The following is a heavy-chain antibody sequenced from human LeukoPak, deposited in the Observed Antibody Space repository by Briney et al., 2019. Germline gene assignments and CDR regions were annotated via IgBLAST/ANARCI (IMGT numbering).Heavy chain of an antibody. CDR1: GYTFIGYY. Sequence: GASVKVSCKASGYTFIGYYVHWVRQAPGQGLEWMGWINSKSGGANYAQKFQGRVAMTRDTSISTAYMELSRLRSGDTAVYYCARDFVGGSGSYPWGQGTLVTVSS. V-gene: IGHV1-2*02. D-gene: IGHD3-10*01. CDR2: INSKSGGA. CDR3: ARDFVGGSGSYP. J-gene: IGHJ5*02.